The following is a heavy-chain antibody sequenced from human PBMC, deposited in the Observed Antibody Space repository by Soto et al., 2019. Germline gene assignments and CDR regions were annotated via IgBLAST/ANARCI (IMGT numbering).Heavy chain of an antibody. J-gene: IGHJ6*03. CDR1: GFTFSGSA. CDR3: SRQASDFWSGKPQYYMDV. V-gene: IGHV3-73*01. D-gene: IGHD3-3*01. CDR2: IRSKPNNYAT. Sequence: EVQLVESGGGLVQPGGSLKLSCAASGFTFSGSAMHWVRQASGKGLEWVGRIRSKPNNYATAYGASVKGRFTISRDDSKNTAYLQMNSLNTEDTAVYYCSRQASDFWSGKPQYYMDVWGKGTTVTVSS.